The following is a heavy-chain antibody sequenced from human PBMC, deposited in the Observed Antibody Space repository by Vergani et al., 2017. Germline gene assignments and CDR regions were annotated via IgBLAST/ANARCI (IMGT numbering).Heavy chain of an antibody. J-gene: IGHJ4*02. CDR3: APSSSMIDY. Sequence: VQLVQSGAEVKKPGSSVKVSCKASGGTFSSYAMSWVRQAPGKGLEWVSAISGSGGSTYYADSVKGRFTISRDNSKNTLYLQMNSLRAEDTAVYYCAPSSSMIDYWGQGTLVTVSS. CDR1: GGTFSSYA. D-gene: IGHD6-13*01. CDR2: ISGSGGST. V-gene: IGHV3-23*04.